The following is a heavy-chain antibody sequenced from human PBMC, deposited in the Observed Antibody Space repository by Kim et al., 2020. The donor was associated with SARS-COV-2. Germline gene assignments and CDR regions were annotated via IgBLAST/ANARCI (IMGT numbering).Heavy chain of an antibody. D-gene: IGHD6-13*01. J-gene: IGHJ4*02. Sequence: GRSTSYADSVKGRFTISRDNAKNTLYLQMNSLRAEDTAVYYCGAGQLGVYWGQGTLVTVSS. CDR3: GAGQLGVY. V-gene: IGHV3-74*01. CDR2: GRST.